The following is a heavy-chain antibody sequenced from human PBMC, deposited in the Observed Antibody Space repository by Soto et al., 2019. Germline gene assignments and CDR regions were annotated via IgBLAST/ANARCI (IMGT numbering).Heavy chain of an antibody. V-gene: IGHV1-18*01. Sequence: QVQLVQSGAEVKKPGASVKVSCKASGYTFSRFGISWVRQAPGQGLEWMGWIRAYTGNTNYAQKFQGRVTMTTDTSTSTAYMELRSLRADDTAVYYCARPQFSYGPILDGWGQGTLVTVSS. CDR3: ARPQFSYGPILDG. D-gene: IGHD5-18*01. CDR2: IRAYTGNT. J-gene: IGHJ5*02. CDR1: GYTFSRFG.